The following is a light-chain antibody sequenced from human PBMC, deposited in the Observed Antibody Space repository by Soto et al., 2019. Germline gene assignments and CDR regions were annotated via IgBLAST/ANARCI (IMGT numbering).Light chain of an antibody. Sequence: ENVLTQSPGTLSLSPGERATLSCRASQSVSSSHLAWYQQKPGQAPRLLMYGASSRATGIPDRFSGGGSGADFTLTISRLEPEDFGVYYCQRSGTSPPYIFGAGTRLDIK. CDR3: QRSGTSPPYI. J-gene: IGKJ2*01. CDR1: QSVSSSH. V-gene: IGKV3-20*01. CDR2: GAS.